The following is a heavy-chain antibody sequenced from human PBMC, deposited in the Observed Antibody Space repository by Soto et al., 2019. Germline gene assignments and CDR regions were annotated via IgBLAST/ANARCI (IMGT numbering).Heavy chain of an antibody. D-gene: IGHD3-22*01. CDR3: ASASTYYYDSSGYY. J-gene: IGHJ4*02. V-gene: IGHV3-21*01. Sequence: PGGSLRLSCAASGFTFSSYSMNWVRQAPGKGLEWVSSISSSSSYIYYADSVKGRFTISRDNAKNSLYLQMNSLRAEDTPVYYCASASTYYYDSSGYYWGQGTLVTVSS. CDR1: GFTFSSYS. CDR2: ISSSSSYI.